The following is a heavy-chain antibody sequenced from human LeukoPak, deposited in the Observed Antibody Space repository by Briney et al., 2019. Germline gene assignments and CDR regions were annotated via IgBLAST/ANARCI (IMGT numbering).Heavy chain of an antibody. V-gene: IGHV4-39*01. J-gene: IGHJ4*02. CDR2: IYYSGST. D-gene: IGHD3-22*01. Sequence: SETLSVTCIVSGGSISSSSYYWGWIRQPPGKGLEWIGTIYYSGSTYYNPSLKSRVTISLDTSKNQFSLWLSSVTAADTAVYYCASFYYESSGNYYVPFDYWGQGTLVTVSS. CDR1: GGSISSSSYY. CDR3: ASFYYESSGNYYVPFDY.